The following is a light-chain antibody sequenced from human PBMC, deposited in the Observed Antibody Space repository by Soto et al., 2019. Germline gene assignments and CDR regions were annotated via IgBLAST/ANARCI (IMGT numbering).Light chain of an antibody. V-gene: IGKV1-5*03. CDR2: KAS. CDR1: QSISSW. J-gene: IGKJ1*01. CDR3: QQYNSYSPT. Sequence: DIHMTQPPSTLSASLGDRVTITFRASQSISSWLAWYQQKPGKAPKLLIYKASSLESGIPSRFSGSGSGTEFTLTISSLQSDDFATYYCQQYNSYSPTFGQGTKVDI.